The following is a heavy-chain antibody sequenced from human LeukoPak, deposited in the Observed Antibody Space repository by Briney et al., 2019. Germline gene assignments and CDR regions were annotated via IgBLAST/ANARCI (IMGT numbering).Heavy chain of an antibody. CDR2: IYHSGST. V-gene: IGHV4-4*02. CDR1: GGSISSSNW. Sequence: SGTLSLTCAVSGGSISSSNWWSWVRQPPGKGLEWIGEIYHSGSTNYNPSLKSRVTISVDKSKNQFSLKLSSVTAADTAVYYCARDESSSRHHRGFDPWGQGTLVTVSS. J-gene: IGHJ5*02. D-gene: IGHD6-13*01. CDR3: ARDESSSRHHRGFDP.